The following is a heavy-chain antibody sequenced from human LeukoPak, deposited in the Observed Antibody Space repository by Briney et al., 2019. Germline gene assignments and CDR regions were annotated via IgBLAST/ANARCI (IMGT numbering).Heavy chain of an antibody. J-gene: IGHJ4*02. D-gene: IGHD1-26*01. V-gene: IGHV3-11*01. CDR3: LRDKWETGVRFSAIEY. Sequence: GGSLRLSCDASGFIFSDYQMSWIRQAPGKGLEWVSDISHNGNLKYHVDSVKGRFTISRDNAKNSLYLQMNSLRAEDTAVYYCLRDKWETGVRFSAIEYWGQGTLVTVSS. CDR1: GFIFSDYQ. CDR2: ISHNGNLK.